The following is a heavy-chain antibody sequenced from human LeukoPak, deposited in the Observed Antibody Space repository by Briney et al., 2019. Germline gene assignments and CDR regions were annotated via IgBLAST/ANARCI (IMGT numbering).Heavy chain of an antibody. CDR3: AKDRWFGELLYLFDY. V-gene: IGHV3-23*01. D-gene: IGHD3-10*01. Sequence: GGSLRLSCAASGFTFSSYAMSGVRQAPGKGLEWVSAISGSGGSTYYADSVKGRFTISRDNSKNTLYLQMNSLRAEDTAVYYCAKDRWFGELLYLFDYWGQGTLVTVSS. CDR2: ISGSGGST. CDR1: GFTFSSYA. J-gene: IGHJ4*02.